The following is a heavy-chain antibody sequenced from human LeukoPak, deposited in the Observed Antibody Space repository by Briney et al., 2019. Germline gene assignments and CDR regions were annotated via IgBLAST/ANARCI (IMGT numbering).Heavy chain of an antibody. Sequence: ASVKVSCKASGYTFTSYAMNWVRQAPGQGLEWMGWINTNTGNPTYAQGFTGRLVFSLDTSVSTAYLQISSLKAEDTAVYYCARGGGWYYYYYYMDVWGKGTTVTVSS. CDR2: INTNTGNP. V-gene: IGHV7-4-1*02. CDR3: ARGGGWYYYYYYMDV. D-gene: IGHD6-19*01. CDR1: GYTFTSYA. J-gene: IGHJ6*03.